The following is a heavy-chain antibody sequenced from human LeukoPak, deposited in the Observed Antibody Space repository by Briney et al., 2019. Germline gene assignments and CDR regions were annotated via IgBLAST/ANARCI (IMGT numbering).Heavy chain of an antibody. V-gene: IGHV1-2*02. CDR1: GYTFTGYY. D-gene: IGHD2-15*01. Sequence: GASVKVSCKASGYTFTGYYMHWVRQAPGQGLEWMGWINPNSGDTNFPQKFQGRVTVTSDTSIRTAYMELSSLTSDDTAIYFCAKDRGPQWWGAFDVWGQGTAVAVSS. CDR2: INPNSGDT. CDR3: AKDRGPQWWGAFDV. J-gene: IGHJ3*01.